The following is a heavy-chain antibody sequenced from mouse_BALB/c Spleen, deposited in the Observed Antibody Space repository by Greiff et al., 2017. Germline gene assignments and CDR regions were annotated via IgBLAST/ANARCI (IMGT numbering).Heavy chain of an antibody. CDR2: IDPETGGT. J-gene: IGHJ2*01. Sequence: QVQLQQSGAELVRPGASVTLSCKASGYTFTDYEMHWVKQTPVHGLEWIGAIDPETGGTAYNQKFKGKATLTADKSSSTAYMELRSLTSEDSAVYYCARGDAGNFDYWGQGTTRTVSS. CDR1: GYTFTDYE. CDR3: ARGDAGNFDY. V-gene: IGHV1-15*01. D-gene: IGHD3-3*01.